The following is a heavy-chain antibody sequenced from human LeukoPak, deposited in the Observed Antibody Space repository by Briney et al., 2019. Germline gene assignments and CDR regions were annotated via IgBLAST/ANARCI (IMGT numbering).Heavy chain of an antibody. CDR1: GFTFSSYG. Sequence: PGGSLRLSCAASGFTFSSYGMHWVRQAPGKGLEWVAFIRYDGSNKYYADSVKGRCTISRDNSKNTLYLQMNSLRAEDTAVYYCAKDPNYYDSSGYCDYWGQGTLVTVSS. CDR2: IRYDGSNK. V-gene: IGHV3-30*02. J-gene: IGHJ4*02. D-gene: IGHD3-22*01. CDR3: AKDPNYYDSSGYCDY.